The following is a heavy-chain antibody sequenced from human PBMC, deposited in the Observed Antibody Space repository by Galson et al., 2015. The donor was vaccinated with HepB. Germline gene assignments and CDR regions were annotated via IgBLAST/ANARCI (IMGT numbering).Heavy chain of an antibody. CDR2: IYYSGST. Sequence: ETLSLTCTVSGGSISSSSYYWGWIRQPPGKGLEWIGSIYYSGSTYYNPSLKSRVTISVDTSKNQFSLKLSSVTAADTAVYYCARQQLGITIFGVVMNWFDPWGQGTLVTVSS. D-gene: IGHD3-3*01. CDR1: GGSISSSSYY. V-gene: IGHV4-39*01. CDR3: ARQQLGITIFGVVMNWFDP. J-gene: IGHJ5*02.